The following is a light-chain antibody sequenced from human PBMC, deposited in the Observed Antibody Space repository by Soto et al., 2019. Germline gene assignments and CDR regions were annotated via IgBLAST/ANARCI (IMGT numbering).Light chain of an antibody. J-gene: IGKJ4*01. CDR3: QQYGSSPLT. V-gene: IGKV3-20*01. Sequence: EIVLTQSPGALSFSPVEGSTLACSASQSVSSSYLAWYQQKPGQAPRLLIYGASSRATGIPDRFSGSGSGTDFTLTISRLEPEDFAVYYCQQYGSSPLTFGGGTKVDIK. CDR2: GAS. CDR1: QSVSSSY.